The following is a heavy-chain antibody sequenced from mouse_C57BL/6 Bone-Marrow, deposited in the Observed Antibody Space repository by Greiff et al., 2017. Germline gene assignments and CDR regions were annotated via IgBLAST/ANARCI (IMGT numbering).Heavy chain of an antibody. CDR3: ARLLRKYFDY. J-gene: IGHJ2*01. V-gene: IGHV5-6*02. CDR1: GFTFSSYG. CDR2: ISSGGSYT. Sequence: EVMLVESGGDLVKPGGSLKLSCAASGFTFSSYGMSWVRQTPDKRLAWVATISSGGSYTYYPDSVKGRFTISRDNAKNTLYLQMSSLKSEDTAMYYCARLLRKYFDYWGQGTTLTVSS. D-gene: IGHD2-3*01.